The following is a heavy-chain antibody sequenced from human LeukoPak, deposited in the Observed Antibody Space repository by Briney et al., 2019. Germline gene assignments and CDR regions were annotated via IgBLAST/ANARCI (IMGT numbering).Heavy chain of an antibody. J-gene: IGHJ5*02. D-gene: IGHD6-19*01. Sequence: PGGSLRLSCAASGFTFSSYAMSWVRQAPGKGLEWVSATSGSGGSTYYADSVKGRFTISRDNSKNTLYLQMNSLRAEDTAVYYCAKGKDHSSGWYSWFDPWGQGTLVTVSS. CDR1: GFTFSSYA. V-gene: IGHV3-23*01. CDR2: TSGSGGST. CDR3: AKGKDHSSGWYSWFDP.